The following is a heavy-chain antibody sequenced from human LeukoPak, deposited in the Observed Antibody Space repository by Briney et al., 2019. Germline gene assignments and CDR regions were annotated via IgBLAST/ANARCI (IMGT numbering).Heavy chain of an antibody. D-gene: IGHD3-10*01. J-gene: IGHJ4*02. CDR3: AKDSVGFGELLEYYFDY. Sequence: PGRSLRLSCAASGFTFDDYAMHWVRQAPGKGLEWVSGISWNSGSIGYADSVKGRFTISRDNAKNSLYLQMNSLRAEDTALYYCAKDSVGFGELLEYYFDYWGQGTLVTVSS. V-gene: IGHV3-9*01. CDR1: GFTFDDYA. CDR2: ISWNSGSI.